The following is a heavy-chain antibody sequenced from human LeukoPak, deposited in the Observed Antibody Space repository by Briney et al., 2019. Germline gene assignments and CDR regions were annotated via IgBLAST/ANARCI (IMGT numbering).Heavy chain of an antibody. CDR3: ARGPAISETGYFDF. Sequence: SETLSLTCAVYGGSFSTYYWSWIRQSPGKGLEWIAEINHRGDTNYNPSVKSRVTISVDTSKNQFSLKVRSLTAADTAVYYCARGPAISETGYFDFWGQGALVTVSS. J-gene: IGHJ4*03. V-gene: IGHV4-34*01. D-gene: IGHD1-1*01. CDR2: INHRGDT. CDR1: GGSFSTYY.